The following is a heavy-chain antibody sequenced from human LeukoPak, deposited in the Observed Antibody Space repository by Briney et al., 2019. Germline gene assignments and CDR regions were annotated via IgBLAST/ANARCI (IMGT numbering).Heavy chain of an antibody. CDR3: VKDTYSGTWYGCFDY. Sequence: PGGSLRLSCAASGFTFSSYSMNWVRQAPGKGLEWVSSISSSSSYIYYADSVKGRFTISRDNFKNTLHLQMSSLRAEDTAVYYCVKDTYSGTWYGCFDYWGQGTLVTVSS. J-gene: IGHJ4*02. V-gene: IGHV3-21*01. CDR1: GFTFSSYS. D-gene: IGHD6-13*01. CDR2: ISSSSSYI.